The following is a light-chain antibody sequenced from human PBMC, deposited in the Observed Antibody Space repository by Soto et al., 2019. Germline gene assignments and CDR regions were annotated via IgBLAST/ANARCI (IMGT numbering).Light chain of an antibody. CDR1: QSVGGSY. Sequence: EIVLTQSPGTLSLSPGERATLSCRASQSVGGSYLAWFQQKPGQAPRLLIYVASTRATGVPDRFSGSGSATDFSLTINRMEPEDFAVYYCQLYGTSPCTFGQGTKVENK. CDR3: QLYGTSPCT. V-gene: IGKV3-20*01. J-gene: IGKJ1*01. CDR2: VAS.